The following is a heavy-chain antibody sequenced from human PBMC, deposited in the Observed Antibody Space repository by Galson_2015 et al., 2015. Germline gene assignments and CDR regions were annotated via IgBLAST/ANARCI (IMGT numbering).Heavy chain of an antibody. D-gene: IGHD5-12*01. Sequence: SVKVSCKASGGTFSSYAISWVRQAPGQGLEWMGGIIPIFGTANYAQKFQGRVTITADESTSTAYMELSSLRSEDTAVYYCARGRSGYDFAFDYWGQGTLVTVSS. J-gene: IGHJ4*02. CDR1: GGTFSSYA. V-gene: IGHV1-69*13. CDR3: ARGRSGYDFAFDY. CDR2: IIPIFGTA.